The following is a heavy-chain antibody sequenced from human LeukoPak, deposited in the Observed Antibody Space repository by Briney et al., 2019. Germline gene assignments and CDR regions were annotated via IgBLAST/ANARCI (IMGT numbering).Heavy chain of an antibody. J-gene: IGHJ4*02. CDR3: AIPGIAATGAFDC. Sequence: SETLSLTCTVSAGSVSSSGYYWGWIRQPPGKGLEWIGRIYYSGSTYYNPSLKSRVSISVDTSKNQFSLNLTSVTAADTAVYFCAIPGIAATGAFDCWGQGTLVTVSS. D-gene: IGHD6-13*01. V-gene: IGHV4-39*01. CDR1: AGSVSSSGYY. CDR2: IYYSGST.